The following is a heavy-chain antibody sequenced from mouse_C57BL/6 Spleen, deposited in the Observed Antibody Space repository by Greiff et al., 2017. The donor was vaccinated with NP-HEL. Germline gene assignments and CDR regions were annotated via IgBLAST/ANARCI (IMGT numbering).Heavy chain of an antibody. Sequence: QVQLQQPGAELVKPGASVKLSCKASGYTFTSYWMHWVKQRPGQGLEWIGMIHPNSGSTNYNEKFKSKATLTVDKSSSTAYMQLSSLTSEDSAVYYCARSGYGSSSHWYFDVWGTGTTVTVSS. V-gene: IGHV1-64*01. CDR3: ARSGYGSSSHWYFDV. CDR2: IHPNSGST. CDR1: GYTFTSYW. J-gene: IGHJ1*03. D-gene: IGHD1-1*01.